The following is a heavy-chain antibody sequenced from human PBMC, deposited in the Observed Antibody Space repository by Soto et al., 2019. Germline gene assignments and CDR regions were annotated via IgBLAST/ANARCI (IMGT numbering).Heavy chain of an antibody. CDR1: GFTFSSYW. J-gene: IGHJ4*02. CDR3: ARGWEGYFDY. V-gene: IGHV3-7*03. D-gene: IGHD1-26*01. CDR2: INRDGSEK. Sequence: EMQLVESGGGLVQPGGSLRLSCAVSGFTFSSYWMGWVRQAPGTGLEWVVNINRDGSEKHYVDSVEGRFTISRDNAKNSLYLHINSLRVDDTAVYYCARGWEGYFDYWGQGTLVTVSS.